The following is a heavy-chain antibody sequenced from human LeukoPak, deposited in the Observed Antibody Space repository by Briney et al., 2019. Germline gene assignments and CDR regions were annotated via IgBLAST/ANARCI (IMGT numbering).Heavy chain of an antibody. CDR1: GGYFTGYY. CDR2: INHSGST. D-gene: IGHD3-10*01. J-gene: IGHJ5*02. V-gene: IGHV4-34*01. Sequence: PSETLSLTCAVYGGYFTGYYWSWIRQPPGKGLEWIGEINHSGSTNYNPSLKSRVTISVDTSKNQFSLKLSSVTAADTAVYYCARRGVAAIFDPWGQGTLVTVSS. CDR3: ARRGVAAIFDP.